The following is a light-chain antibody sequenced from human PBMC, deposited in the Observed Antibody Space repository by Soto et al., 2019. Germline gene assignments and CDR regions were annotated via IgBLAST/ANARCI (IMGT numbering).Light chain of an antibody. J-gene: IGLJ2*01. CDR2: DVS. CDR3: TSWTTSTTMI. Sequence: QSVLTQPDSVSGSPLQSITITCTGTRSDIGAYNFVSWYQQHPGEVPKLMLYDVSIRPSGVSNRFSGSKSGNTASLTISGLQAEDEADYYCTSWTTSTTMIFGGGTKVTVL. CDR1: RSDIGAYNF. V-gene: IGLV2-14*03.